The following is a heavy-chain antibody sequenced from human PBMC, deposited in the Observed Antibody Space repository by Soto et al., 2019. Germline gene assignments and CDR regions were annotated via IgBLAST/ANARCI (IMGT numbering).Heavy chain of an antibody. J-gene: IGHJ2*01. D-gene: IGHD5-12*01. CDR3: ARDRTEWLRGWYFDL. V-gene: IGHV3-30-3*01. CDR1: GFTFSSYA. Sequence: ESGGGVVQPGRSLRLSCAASGFTFSSYAMHWVRQAPGKGLEWVAVISYDGSNKYYADSVKGRFTISRDNSKNTLYLQMNSLRAEDTAVYYCARDRTEWLRGWYFDLWGRGTLVTVSS. CDR2: ISYDGSNK.